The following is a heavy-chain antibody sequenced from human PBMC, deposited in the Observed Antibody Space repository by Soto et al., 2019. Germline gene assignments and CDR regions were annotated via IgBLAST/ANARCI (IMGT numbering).Heavy chain of an antibody. J-gene: IGHJ4*02. CDR2: INPNSGGT. Sequence: GASVKVSCKASGYTFTGYYMHWVRQAPGQGLEWMGWINPNSGGTNYAQKFQGWVTMTRDTSISTAYMELSRLRSDDTAVYYCARDPYNYYDSSGYPHPYYFDYRGQGTLVTVSS. CDR1: GYTFTGYY. D-gene: IGHD3-22*01. V-gene: IGHV1-2*04. CDR3: ARDPYNYYDSSGYPHPYYFDY.